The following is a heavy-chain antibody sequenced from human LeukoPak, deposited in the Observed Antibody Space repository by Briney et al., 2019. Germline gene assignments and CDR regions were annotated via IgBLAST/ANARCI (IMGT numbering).Heavy chain of an antibody. J-gene: IGHJ5*02. V-gene: IGHV1-2*02. CDR1: GYIFTGYY. CDR2: INPDTGGT. Sequence: ASVKVSCTASGYIFTGYYMHWVRQAPGQGLEWMGWINPDTGGTNSAQKFQGRVTMTRDTSISTAYMELSSLRSDDTAVYYCARAPVAGRGNWFDPWGQGTLVTVSS. D-gene: IGHD6-19*01. CDR3: ARAPVAGRGNWFDP.